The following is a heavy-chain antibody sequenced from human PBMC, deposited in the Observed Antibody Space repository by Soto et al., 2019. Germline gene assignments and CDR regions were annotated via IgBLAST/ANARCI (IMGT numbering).Heavy chain of an antibody. CDR1: GYTFTDYW. CDR3: ARHLSNFPYYYYAMDV. Sequence: GESLKISCKGSGYTFTDYWIGWVRQLPGKGLEWMGIIYPGDSDTRYSPSFQGHVTITVDKSTSTAYLQWNTLKASDTAMYYCARHLSNFPYYYYAMDVWRQGATVTVSS. J-gene: IGHJ6*02. D-gene: IGHD4-4*01. CDR2: IYPGDSDT. V-gene: IGHV5-51*01.